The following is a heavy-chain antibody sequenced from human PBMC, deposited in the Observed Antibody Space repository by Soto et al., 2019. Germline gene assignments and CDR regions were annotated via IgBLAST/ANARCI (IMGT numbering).Heavy chain of an antibody. Sequence: GGSLRLSCAASGFTFSNAWMSWVRQAPGKGLEWVAVISYDGSNKYYADSVKGRFTISRDNSKNTLYLQMNSLRAEDTAVYYCATEYYYGSGSYYSHAYWGQGNLVTVSS. V-gene: IGHV3-30*03. CDR3: ATEYYYGSGSYYSHAY. D-gene: IGHD3-10*01. CDR1: GFTFSNAW. CDR2: ISYDGSNK. J-gene: IGHJ4*02.